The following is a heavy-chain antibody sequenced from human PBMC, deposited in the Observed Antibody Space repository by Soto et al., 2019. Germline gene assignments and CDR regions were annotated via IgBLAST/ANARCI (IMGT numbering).Heavy chain of an antibody. CDR1: GYTFTSYY. CDR3: ARDPSDSCGYYYDY. Sequence: QVQLVQSGAEVKKPGASVKVSCKASGYTFTSYYMHWVRQAPGQGLEWMGIINPSTRSTVYAQNFEGRVTMTRDTSTSTVYMELSSLRSEDTAVYYCARDPSDSCGYYYDYWGQGTLVTVAS. J-gene: IGHJ4*02. CDR2: INPSTRST. V-gene: IGHV1-46*01. D-gene: IGHD3-22*01.